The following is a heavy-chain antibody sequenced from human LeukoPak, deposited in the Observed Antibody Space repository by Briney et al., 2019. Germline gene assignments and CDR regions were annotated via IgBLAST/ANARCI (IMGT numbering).Heavy chain of an antibody. V-gene: IGHV3-74*01. CDR3: ARRRDGYIDS. D-gene: IGHD5-24*01. J-gene: IGHJ4*02. CDR2: INSDGSST. CDR1: GFTFSSYW. Sequence: GSLRLSCAASGFTFSSYWMYWVRQAPGKGLAWISRINSDGSSTTYADPVKGRFTVSRANAKNTVYLQMTSLRAEDTAVYYCARRRDGYIDSWGQGTLVTVSS.